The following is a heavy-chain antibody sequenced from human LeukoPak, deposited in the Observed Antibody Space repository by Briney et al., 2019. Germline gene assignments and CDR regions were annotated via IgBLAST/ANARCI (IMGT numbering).Heavy chain of an antibody. CDR1: GGSISSYY. CDR3: ARGAGELLQGYYYYYYMDV. J-gene: IGHJ6*03. CDR2: IYYSGST. D-gene: IGHD1-26*01. Sequence: SETLSLTCAVSGGSISSYYWRWIRQPPGRGLEWVGYIYYSGSTNYNPSLKSRVTKSVDTSKNQFSLKLSSVTAADTAVYYCARGAGELLQGYYYYYYMDVWGKGTTVTVSS. V-gene: IGHV4-59*01.